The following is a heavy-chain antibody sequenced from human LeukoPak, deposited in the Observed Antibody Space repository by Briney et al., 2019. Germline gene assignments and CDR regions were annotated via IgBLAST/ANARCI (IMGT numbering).Heavy chain of an antibody. CDR2: IRYDGSNK. D-gene: IGHD1-26*01. J-gene: IGHJ4*02. Sequence: GGSLRLSCAASGFTFSSYGMHWVRQAPGKGLEWVAFIRYDGSNKYYEDSVKGRFTISRDNAKNTLYLQMNSLRAEDTAVYYCAKAPGSGSYLDCWGQGTLVTASS. V-gene: IGHV3-30*02. CDR3: AKAPGSGSYLDC. CDR1: GFTFSSYG.